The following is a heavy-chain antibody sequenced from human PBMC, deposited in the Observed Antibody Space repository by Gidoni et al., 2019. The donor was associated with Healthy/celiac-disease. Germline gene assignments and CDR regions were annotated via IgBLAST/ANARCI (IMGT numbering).Heavy chain of an antibody. CDR2: ISSSISYI. Sequence: EVQRVESGGGLVKPGGSLSLSCAASGFTSGSYGMNWARKAPGKGLELVSSISSSISYIYYADSVKGRFTISRDNAKNSLYLQMNSLRAEDTAVYYCARDANDYGDYGTYYYYYYMDVWGKGTTVTVSS. CDR3: ARDANDYGDYGTYYYYYYMDV. D-gene: IGHD4-17*01. V-gene: IGHV3-21*01. CDR1: GFTSGSYG. J-gene: IGHJ6*03.